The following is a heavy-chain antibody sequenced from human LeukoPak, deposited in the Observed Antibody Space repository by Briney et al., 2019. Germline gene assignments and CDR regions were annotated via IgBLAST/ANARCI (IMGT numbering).Heavy chain of an antibody. D-gene: IGHD3-3*01. V-gene: IGHV3-30*02. CDR1: GYTFTSYY. CDR2: IRYDGSNK. CDR3: VRGSLASGVVVYYYYYLDV. Sequence: SCKASGYTFTSYYMHWVRQAPGKGLEWVAFIRYDGSNKYYADSVKGRFTISRDNSKNTLYLQMNSLRAEDTAVYYCVRGSLASGVVVYYYYYLDVWGKGTTVTVSS. J-gene: IGHJ6*03.